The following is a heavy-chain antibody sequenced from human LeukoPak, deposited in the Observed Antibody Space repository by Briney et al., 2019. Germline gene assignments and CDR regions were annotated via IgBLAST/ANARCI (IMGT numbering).Heavy chain of an antibody. CDR2: IYYSGST. Sequence: PSETLSLTCTVSGGSISSYYWSWIRQPPGKGLEWIGYIYYSGSTYYNPSLKSRVTMPVDTSKNQFSLKLSSVTAEDTAVYYCAGVRDYYDSSGSHDAFDIWGQGTMVTVSS. V-gene: IGHV4-59*04. D-gene: IGHD3-22*01. CDR3: AGVRDYYDSSGSHDAFDI. CDR1: GGSISSYY. J-gene: IGHJ3*02.